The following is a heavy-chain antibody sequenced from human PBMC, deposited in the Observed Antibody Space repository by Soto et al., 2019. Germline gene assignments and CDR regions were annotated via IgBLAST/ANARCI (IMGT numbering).Heavy chain of an antibody. J-gene: IGHJ4*02. D-gene: IGHD5-18*01. V-gene: IGHV4-4*02. CDR3: ARDNGYSYGYFDY. CDR1: GGSMSSSNW. CDR2: IYHSGST. Sequence: SETLSLTCAVSGGSMSSSNWWSWVRQPPGKGLEWIGEIYHSGSTNYNPSLKSRVTISVDKSRNQFSLKLRYVTAADTAVYYCARDNGYSYGYFDYWGQGTLVTVS.